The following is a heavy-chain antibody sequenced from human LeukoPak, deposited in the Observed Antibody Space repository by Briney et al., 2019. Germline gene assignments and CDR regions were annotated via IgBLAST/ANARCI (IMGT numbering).Heavy chain of an antibody. V-gene: IGHV4-61*01. J-gene: IGHJ6*02. CDR3: ARDESYVSGNPCAGYYYYYYGMDL. CDR2: IFYSGSA. D-gene: IGHD3-10*01. Sequence: SETLSLTCTVSGGSVSSGSYSWSWIRQPPGKGLEWIGYIFYSGSANYNPSLKSRVTISVDTSKNQFSLRVSSVTAADTAVYYCARDESYVSGNPCAGYYYYYYGMDLWGQGTTVTVSS. CDR1: GGSVSSGSYS.